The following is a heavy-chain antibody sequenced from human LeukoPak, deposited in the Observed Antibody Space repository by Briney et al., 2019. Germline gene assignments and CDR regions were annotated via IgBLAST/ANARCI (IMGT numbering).Heavy chain of an antibody. CDR2: IHPGDSDA. Sequence: GEALKISWKGSGYSFTSYRIGWGRPVPGKGLEWMGIIHPGDSDARYGPSFQGQVTISVDKSISTAYLQWSSLKASDTAMYYCARLMDVWGKGTTVTVSS. V-gene: IGHV5-51*01. J-gene: IGHJ6*04. CDR1: GYSFTSYR. CDR3: ARLMDV.